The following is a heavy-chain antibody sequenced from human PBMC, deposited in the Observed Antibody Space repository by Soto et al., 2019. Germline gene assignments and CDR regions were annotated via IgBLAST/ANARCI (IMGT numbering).Heavy chain of an antibody. J-gene: IGHJ4*02. V-gene: IGHV3-23*01. CDR1: GFTFSSYA. CDR2: ISGSGGST. D-gene: IGHD2-2*01. Sequence: GGSLRLSCAASGFTFSSYAMSWVRQAPGKGLEWVSAISGSGGSTYYADSVKGRFTISRDNSKNTLYLQMNSLRAEDTAVYYCARDARIYCSSTSCLGIDYWGQGTLVTVSS. CDR3: ARDARIYCSSTSCLGIDY.